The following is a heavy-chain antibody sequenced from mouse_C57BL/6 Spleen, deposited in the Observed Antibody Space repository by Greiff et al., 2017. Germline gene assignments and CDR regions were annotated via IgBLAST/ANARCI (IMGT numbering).Heavy chain of an antibody. CDR3: ARLKGEYYFDY. V-gene: IGHV1-50*01. Sequence: QVQLQQPGAELVKPGASVTLSCKASGYTFTSYWMQWVKQRPGQGLEWIGEIDPSDSYTNYNQKFKGKATLTVDTSSSTAYMQLSSLTSEDSAVYYCARLKGEYYFDYWGQGTTLTVSS. CDR1: GYTFTSYW. CDR2: IDPSDSYT. J-gene: IGHJ2*01.